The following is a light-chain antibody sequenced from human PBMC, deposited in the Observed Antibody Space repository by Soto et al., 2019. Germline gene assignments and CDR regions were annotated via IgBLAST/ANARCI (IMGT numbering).Light chain of an antibody. J-gene: IGKJ1*01. CDR3: QQTYNTPRT. CDR2: GAS. CDR1: QNINTY. Sequence: DIRVAQSPSSLSASVEDRVTITCRASQNINTYLNWCQQKPGRAPNLLISGASVLLSGVPSRFTGSGSGTEFTLTVSSLQPEDFATYYCQQTYNTPRTFGQGTKVEAK. V-gene: IGKV1-39*01.